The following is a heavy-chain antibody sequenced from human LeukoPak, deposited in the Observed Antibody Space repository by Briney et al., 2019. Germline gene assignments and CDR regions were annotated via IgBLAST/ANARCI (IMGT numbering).Heavy chain of an antibody. CDR1: GFSFSSYW. Sequence: GGSLRLSCAASGFSFSSYWMHWVRQAPGKGPISVSRISEKGVPYYADFVKGRFSISRGNAKNTLYLQMNGLRAEDTAVYYCARDLVSGSGSYGHWGQGTLVTVSS. D-gene: IGHD3-10*01. CDR3: ARDLVSGSGSYGH. J-gene: IGHJ4*02. CDR2: ISEKGVP. V-gene: IGHV3-74*01.